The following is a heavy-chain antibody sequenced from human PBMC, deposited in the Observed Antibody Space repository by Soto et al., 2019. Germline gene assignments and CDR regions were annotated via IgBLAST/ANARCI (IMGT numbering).Heavy chain of an antibody. CDR1: GFTFSSYA. J-gene: IGHJ5*02. CDR3: AKDHGSGWYLNWFDH. V-gene: IGHV3-23*01. Sequence: PGGSLRLSCAASGFTFSSYAMSWVRQAPGKGLEWVSAISGSGGSTYYADSVKGRFTISRDNSKNTLYLQMNSLRAEDTAVYYCAKDHGSGWYLNWFDHWGQGTLVTVSS. CDR2: ISGSGGST. D-gene: IGHD6-19*01.